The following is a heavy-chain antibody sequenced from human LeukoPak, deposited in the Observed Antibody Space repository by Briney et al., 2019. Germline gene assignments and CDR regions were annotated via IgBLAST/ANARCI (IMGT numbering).Heavy chain of an antibody. CDR3: ARNKGRWYLDY. J-gene: IGHJ4*02. V-gene: IGHV4-34*01. Sequence: MPSETLSLTCAVYGGSFSGYYWSWIRQPPGKGLEWIGEINHSGSTNYNPSLKSRVTISVDTSKNQFSLKLSSVTAADTAVYYCARNKGRWYLDYWGQGTLVTVSS. CDR2: INHSGST. CDR1: GGSFSGYY. D-gene: IGHD4-23*01.